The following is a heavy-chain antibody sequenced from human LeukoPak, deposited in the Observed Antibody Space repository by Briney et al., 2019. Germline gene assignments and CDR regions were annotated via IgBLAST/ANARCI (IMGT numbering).Heavy chain of an antibody. V-gene: IGHV3-53*01. CDR3: ARATLDN. J-gene: IGHJ4*02. CDR1: GFTVSNNY. Sequence: GGSLRLSCAASGFTVSNNYISWVRQAPGKGLEWVSVIYSGGSTKYADSVKARFTISRDNSKNTVYLQMNSLRADDTAVYYCARATLDNWGQGTPVTVSS. CDR2: IYSGGST.